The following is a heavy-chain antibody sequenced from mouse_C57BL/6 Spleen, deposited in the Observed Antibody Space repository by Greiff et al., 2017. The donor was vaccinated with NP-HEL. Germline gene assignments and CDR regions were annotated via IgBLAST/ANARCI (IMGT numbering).Heavy chain of an antibody. J-gene: IGHJ3*01. CDR2: INPSTGGT. CDR3: ARWGNYSAWFAY. V-gene: IGHV1-42*01. D-gene: IGHD2-1*01. Sequence: EVKLVESGPELVKPGASVKISCKASGYSFTGYYMNWVKQSPEKSLEWIGEINPSTGGTTYNQKFKAKATLTVDKSSSTAYMQLKSLTSEDSAVYYCARWGNYSAWFAYWGQGTLVTVSA. CDR1: GYSFTGYY.